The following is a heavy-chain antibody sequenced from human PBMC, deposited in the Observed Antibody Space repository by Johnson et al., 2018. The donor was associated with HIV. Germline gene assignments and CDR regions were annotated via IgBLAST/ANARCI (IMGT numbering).Heavy chain of an antibody. CDR3: AKVGGVSYGDYRDAFDI. Sequence: QVQLVESGGGVVQPGRSLRLSCAASGFTFSSYAMHWVRQAPGKGLEWVAVISYDGSNKYYADSVKGRFTISRDNSKNFLYLQMNSLRTEDSALYYCAKVGGVSYGDYRDAFDIWGQGTMVTVSS. J-gene: IGHJ3*02. D-gene: IGHD4-17*01. CDR2: ISYDGSNK. V-gene: IGHV3-30-3*01. CDR1: GFTFSSYA.